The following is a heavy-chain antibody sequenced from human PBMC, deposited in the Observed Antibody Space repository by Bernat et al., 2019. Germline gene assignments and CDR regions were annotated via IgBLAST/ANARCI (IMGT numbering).Heavy chain of an antibody. J-gene: IGHJ6*02. Sequence: QVQLQESGPGLVKPSETLSLTCTVSGASISSYFWRWIRQPPGKGREWIGYVYYSGSTNCNPSLKSRVTMSVDTSKNQFSLKLSSVTGADSAVYYCARTYGDYVSYYYGLDVWGQGTTVTVSS. CDR3: ARTYGDYVSYYYGLDV. CDR1: GASISSYF. D-gene: IGHD4-17*01. CDR2: VYYSGST. V-gene: IGHV4-59*01.